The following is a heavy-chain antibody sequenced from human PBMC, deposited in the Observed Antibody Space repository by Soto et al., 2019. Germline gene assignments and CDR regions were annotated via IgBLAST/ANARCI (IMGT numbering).Heavy chain of an antibody. J-gene: IGHJ2*01. Sequence: SETLSLTCAVSGGSISSGGYSWSWIRQPPGKGLEWIGYIYHSGSTYYNPSLKSRVTISVDRSKNQFSLKLSSVTAADTAVYYCARVRDSSGYYPGRGYFDLWGRGTLVTVSS. V-gene: IGHV4-30-2*01. D-gene: IGHD3-22*01. CDR3: ARVRDSSGYYPGRGYFDL. CDR2: IYHSGST. CDR1: GGSISSGGYS.